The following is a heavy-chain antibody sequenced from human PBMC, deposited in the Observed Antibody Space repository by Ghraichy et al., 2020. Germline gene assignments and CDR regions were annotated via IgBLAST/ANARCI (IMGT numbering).Heavy chain of an antibody. CDR1: GYTFTSYG. Sequence: ASVKISCKSSGYTFTSYGISWVRQAPGQGLEWMGWISAYNGNTNYAQKLQGRVTMTTDTSTSTAYMELRSLRSDDTAVYYCARGGPRGAARPLKVAYDYWGQGTLVTVSS. D-gene: IGHD6-6*01. J-gene: IGHJ4*02. V-gene: IGHV1-18*01. CDR3: ARGGPRGAARPLKVAYDY. CDR2: ISAYNGNT.